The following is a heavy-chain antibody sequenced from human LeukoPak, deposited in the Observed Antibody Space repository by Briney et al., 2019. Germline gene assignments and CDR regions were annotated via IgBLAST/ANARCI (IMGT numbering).Heavy chain of an antibody. CDR1: GYTFTSYD. V-gene: IGHV1-8*01. CDR3: AIHYYGSGSYYNEISY. D-gene: IGHD3-10*01. J-gene: IGHJ4*02. CDR2: MNPNSGST. Sequence: GASVKVSCKASGYTFTSYDINWVRQATGQGLEWMGWMNPNSGSTGYAQKFQGRVTMTRNTSISTAYMELSSLRSEDTAVYYCAIHYYGSGSYYNEISYWSQGTLVTVSS.